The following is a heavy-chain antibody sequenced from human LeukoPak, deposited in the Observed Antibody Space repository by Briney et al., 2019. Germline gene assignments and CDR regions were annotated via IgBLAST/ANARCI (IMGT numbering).Heavy chain of an antibody. CDR3: ARDSRYCGSTSSYFSEPTYYFDF. Sequence: GRSLRLSCAASGFTFSSYAMHWVRQAPGKGLEWVAVISYDGSNKYYADSVKGRFTISRDNSKNTLYLQMNSLRAEDTAVYYCARDSRYCGSTSSYFSEPTYYFDFWGQGTLVTVSS. D-gene: IGHD2-2*01. CDR2: ISYDGSNK. J-gene: IGHJ4*02. V-gene: IGHV3-30-3*01. CDR1: GFTFSSYA.